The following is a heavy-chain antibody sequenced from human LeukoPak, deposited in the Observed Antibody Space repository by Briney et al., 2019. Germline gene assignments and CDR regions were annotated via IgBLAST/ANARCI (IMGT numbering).Heavy chain of an antibody. D-gene: IGHD3-3*01. V-gene: IGHV1-2*02. CDR1: GYTFTGYY. CDR3: ARDLGIFGVVITAGLNWFDP. J-gene: IGHJ5*02. CDR2: INPNSGGT. Sequence: ASVKVSCKASGYTFTGYYMHWMRQAPGQGLEWMGWINPNSGGTNYAQKFQGRVTMTRDTSISTAYMELSRLRSDDTAVYYCARDLGIFGVVITAGLNWFDPWGQGTLVTVSS.